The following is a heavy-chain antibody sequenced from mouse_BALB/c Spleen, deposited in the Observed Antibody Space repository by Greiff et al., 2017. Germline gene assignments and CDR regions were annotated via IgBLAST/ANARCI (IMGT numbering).Heavy chain of an antibody. CDR2: INPSNGRT. J-gene: IGHJ4*01. CDR3: ARRRGYYYGSSYNYYAMDY. CDR1: GYTFTSYW. D-gene: IGHD1-1*01. V-gene: IGHV1S81*02. Sequence: QVQLHQPGAELVKPGASVKLSCKASGYTFTSYWMHWVKQRPGQGLEWIGEINPSNGRTNYNEKFKSKATLTVDKSSSTAYMQLSSLTSEDSAVYYCARRRGYYYGSSYNYYAMDYWGQGTSVTVSS.